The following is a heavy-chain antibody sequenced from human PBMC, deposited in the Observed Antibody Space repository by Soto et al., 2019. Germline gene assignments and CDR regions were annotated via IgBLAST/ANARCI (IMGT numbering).Heavy chain of an antibody. CDR3: ARSSRYDFWSGYLYWYFDL. CDR2: ISAYNGNT. V-gene: IGHV1-18*01. CDR1: GYTFTSYC. J-gene: IGHJ2*01. Sequence: ASVKVSCKASGYTFTSYCISWVRQAPGQGLEWMGWISAYNGNTNYAQKLQGRVTMTTDTSTSTAYMELRSLRSDDTAVYYCARSSRYDFWSGYLYWYFDLWGRGTLVTVSS. D-gene: IGHD3-3*01.